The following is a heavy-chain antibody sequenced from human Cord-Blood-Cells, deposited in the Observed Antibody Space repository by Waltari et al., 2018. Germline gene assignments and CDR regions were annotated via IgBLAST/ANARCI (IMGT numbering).Heavy chain of an antibody. D-gene: IGHD6-13*01. CDR3: ARDAGDIAAAGTYYYYGMDV. CDR2: IYSGGST. J-gene: IGHJ6*02. Sequence: EVQLVESGGGLIQPGGSLRLSCAASGFTVSSNYMSWVRQAPGKGLEWVSVIYSGGSTYYADSVKGRFTISRDNSKNTLYLQMNSLRAEDTAVYYCARDAGDIAAAGTYYYYGMDVWGQGTTVTVSS. V-gene: IGHV3-53*01. CDR1: GFTVSSNY.